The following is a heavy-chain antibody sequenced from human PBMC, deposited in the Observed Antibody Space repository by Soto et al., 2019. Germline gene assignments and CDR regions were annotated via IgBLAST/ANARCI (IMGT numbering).Heavy chain of an antibody. CDR2: IYYSGST. D-gene: IGHD6-6*01. V-gene: IGHV4-59*01. Sequence: SETLSLTCAVYGGSFSGYYWSWIRQPPGKGLEWIGYIYYSGSTNYNPSLKSRVTISVDTSKNQFSLKLSSVTAADTAVYYCARVLYSSSPDFDYWGQGTLVTVSS. CDR1: GGSFSGYY. CDR3: ARVLYSSSPDFDY. J-gene: IGHJ4*02.